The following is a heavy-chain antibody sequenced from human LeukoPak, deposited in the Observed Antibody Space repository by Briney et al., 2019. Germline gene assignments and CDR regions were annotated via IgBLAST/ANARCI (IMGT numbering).Heavy chain of an antibody. CDR1: GFTFDDYG. V-gene: IGHV3-20*04. Sequence: GGSLRLSCAASGFTFDDYGMSWVRQAPGKGLEWISGVNWNGGSTGYADSVKGRFTISRDNAKNSLYLQMNSLRAEDTAVYYCARVSTTVVTEGIDYWGQGTLVTVSS. CDR2: VNWNGGST. J-gene: IGHJ4*02. CDR3: ARVSTTVVTEGIDY. D-gene: IGHD4-23*01.